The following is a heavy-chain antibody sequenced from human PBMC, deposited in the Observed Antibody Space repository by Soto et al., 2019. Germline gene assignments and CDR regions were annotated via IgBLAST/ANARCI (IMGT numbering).Heavy chain of an antibody. CDR1: GFTFSTYA. V-gene: IGHV3-23*01. Sequence: EVQLLESGGGLIQPGGSLRLSCAASGFTFSTYAMAWVRQAPGKGLEWVSAISGGGSYTYYADYVKGRFTISRDNSKNTLDLQMNGLGAEDTALYYCAKAFDTSGVNYERAFDYWGQGALVTVSS. D-gene: IGHD2-8*01. CDR2: ISGGGSYT. J-gene: IGHJ4*02. CDR3: AKAFDTSGVNYERAFDY.